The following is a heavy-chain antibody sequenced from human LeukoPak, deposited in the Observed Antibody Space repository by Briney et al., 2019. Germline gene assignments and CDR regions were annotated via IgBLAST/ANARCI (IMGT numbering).Heavy chain of an antibody. CDR3: AREFRYYFDY. CDR1: GGTFISYA. V-gene: IGHV1-69*01. Sequence: SVKVSCKASGGTFISYAISWVRQAPGQGLEWMGGIIPIIGTANYAQKFQGRVTITADESTSTAYMELSSLRSEDTAVYYCAREFRYYFDYWGQGTLVTVSS. J-gene: IGHJ4*02. CDR2: IIPIIGTA.